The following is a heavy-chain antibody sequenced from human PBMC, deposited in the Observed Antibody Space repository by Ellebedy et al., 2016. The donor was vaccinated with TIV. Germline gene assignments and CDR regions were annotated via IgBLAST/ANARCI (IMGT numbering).Heavy chain of an antibody. CDR1: GFTFRSYG. V-gene: IGHV3-33*01. CDR3: ASDNH. J-gene: IGHJ5*02. Sequence: GGSLRLXXAASGFTFRSYGLHWVRQAPGKGLEWVAVIWDDGSHKYYVDSVKGRFTISRDNSKNTLYLQMDSVRPEDTAVYYCASDNHWGQGTLVTVSS. CDR2: IWDDGSHK.